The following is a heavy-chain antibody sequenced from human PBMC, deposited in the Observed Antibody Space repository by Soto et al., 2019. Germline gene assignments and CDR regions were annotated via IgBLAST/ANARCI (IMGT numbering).Heavy chain of an antibody. J-gene: IGHJ6*02. CDR3: AREKPPSIAAAGFYGMDV. V-gene: IGHV4-59*01. CDR2: IYYSGST. D-gene: IGHD6-13*01. Sequence: PSETLSLTCTVSGGSISSYYWSWIRQPPGKGLEWIGYIYYSGSTNYNPSLKSRVTISVDTSKNQFSLKLSSVTAADTAVYYCAREKPPSIAAAGFYGMDVWGQVTKVTVYS. CDR1: GGSISSYY.